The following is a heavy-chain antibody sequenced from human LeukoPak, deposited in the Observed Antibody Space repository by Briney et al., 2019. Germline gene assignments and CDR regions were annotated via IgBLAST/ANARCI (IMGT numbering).Heavy chain of an antibody. CDR3: AREWDYDSSGFYYYY. CDR2: IIPIFGTA. CDR1: GGIFSSYA. Sequence: GASVKVSCKASGGIFSSYAISWVRQAPGQGLEWMGGIIPIFGTANYAQKFQGRVTITADESTRTAYMELNSLRSEDTAVYYCAREWDYDSSGFYYYYWGQGTLVTVSS. D-gene: IGHD3-22*01. V-gene: IGHV1-69*13. J-gene: IGHJ4*02.